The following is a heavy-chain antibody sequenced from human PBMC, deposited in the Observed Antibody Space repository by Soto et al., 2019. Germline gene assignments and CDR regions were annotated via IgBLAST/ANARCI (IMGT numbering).Heavy chain of an antibody. J-gene: IGHJ3*02. CDR1: GLFVGNNY. V-gene: IGHV3-53*01. CDR3: TRGGGRELVAFDI. Sequence: PGGSLRLSCAASGLFVGNNYMSWVRQAPGKGLEWVSIIYSSGTIHYADSVKGRFTISRDNSKNTLDLQMNSLRADDTAVYYCTRGGGRELVAFDIWGQGTMVTVSS. D-gene: IGHD3-10*01. CDR2: IYSSGTI.